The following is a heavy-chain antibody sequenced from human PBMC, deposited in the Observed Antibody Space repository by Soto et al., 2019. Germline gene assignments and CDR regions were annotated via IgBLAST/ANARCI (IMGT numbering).Heavy chain of an antibody. CDR3: ARQSVVMSFDS. CDR1: GFTFSSYE. V-gene: IGHV3-48*03. J-gene: IGHJ4*02. Sequence: EVQLVESGGGLVQPGGSLRLSCAASGFTFSSYEMNWVRQAPGKGLEWVSYIRSSGSTIYYADSVKGRFTISRDNAKNSLYLQMNSLRVEDTAVYYCARQSVVMSFDSWGQGTLVTVSS. D-gene: IGHD3-22*01. CDR2: IRSSGSTI.